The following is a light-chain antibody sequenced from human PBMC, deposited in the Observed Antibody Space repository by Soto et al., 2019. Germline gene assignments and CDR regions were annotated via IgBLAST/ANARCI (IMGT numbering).Light chain of an antibody. CDR1: QSISSW. CDR2: DAS. J-gene: IGKJ1*01. V-gene: IGKV1-5*01. CDR3: KQYKASPWT. Sequence: DIQMTQSPSTLSASVGDRVTITCRASQSISSWLAWYQQKPGKAPKLLMYDASSLDSGVPSRFSGSGSGTEFTLTISTLQPDDFATYSSKQYKASPWTFGQGTKVEIK.